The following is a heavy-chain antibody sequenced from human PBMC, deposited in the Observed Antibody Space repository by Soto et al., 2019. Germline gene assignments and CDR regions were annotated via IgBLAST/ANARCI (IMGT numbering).Heavy chain of an antibody. V-gene: IGHV3-30*03. Sequence: QAHLVESGGGVVQPGRSLRLSCAASGFTFTSYGMHWVRQAPGTRLEWVAVISYDGGLQHYADSVKGRFTISRDNSKNMVLLQMNSLRAEDTAVYYCXSDRGYGHASVPYSWGQGTLVSVSS. CDR2: ISYDGGLQ. J-gene: IGHJ4*02. CDR1: GFTFTSYG. D-gene: IGHD4-17*01. CDR3: XSDRGYGHASVPYS.